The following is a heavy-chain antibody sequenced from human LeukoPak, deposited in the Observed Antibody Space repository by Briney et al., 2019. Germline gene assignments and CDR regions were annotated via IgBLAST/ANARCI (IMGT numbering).Heavy chain of an antibody. D-gene: IGHD3-22*01. CDR3: ARAMMVVANLWGVYDY. CDR2: LSGSGGTT. V-gene: IGHV3-23*01. J-gene: IGHJ4*02. Sequence: GGSLRLSCAASGFTFSDYAINWVRQAPGKGLEWVSGLSGSGGTTYYADSVKGRFTISRDNSKNTLYLQMDSLRAEDTAVYFCARAMMVVANLWGVYDYWGQGTLVTVSS. CDR1: GFTFSDYA.